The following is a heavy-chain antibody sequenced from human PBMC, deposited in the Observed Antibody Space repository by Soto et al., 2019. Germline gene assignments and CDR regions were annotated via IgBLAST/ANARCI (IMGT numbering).Heavy chain of an antibody. CDR3: AREGYDFWSGYYSFDYYYYMDV. CDR2: ISSSSSTI. J-gene: IGHJ6*03. Sequence: LRLSCAASGFTFSSYSMNWVRQAPGKGLEWVSYISSSSSTIYYADSVKGRFTISRDNAKNSLYLQMNSLRAEDTAVYYCAREGYDFWSGYYSFDYYYYMDVWGKGTTVTVSS. D-gene: IGHD3-3*01. V-gene: IGHV3-48*01. CDR1: GFTFSSYS.